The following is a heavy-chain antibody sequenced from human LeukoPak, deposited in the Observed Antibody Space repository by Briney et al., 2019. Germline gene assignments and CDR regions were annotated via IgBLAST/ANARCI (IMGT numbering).Heavy chain of an antibody. CDR3: AKRGADYGDPPLDY. J-gene: IGHJ4*02. CDR1: GFTFSSYA. D-gene: IGHD4-17*01. Sequence: GGSLRLSCAASGFTFSSYAMNWVRQAPGKGLEWVSAISGSGGSTYYADSVKGRFTISRDNSKNTLYLQMNSLRAEDTAVYYCAKRGADYGDPPLDYWGQGTLVTVSS. CDR2: ISGSGGST. V-gene: IGHV3-23*01.